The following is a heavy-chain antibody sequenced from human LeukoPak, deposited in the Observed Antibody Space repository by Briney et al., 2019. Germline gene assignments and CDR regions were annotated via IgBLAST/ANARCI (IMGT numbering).Heavy chain of an antibody. Sequence: GGSLRLSCAASGFTFSSYSMNWVRQAPGKGLEWVSYISSSSTIYYADSVKGRFTISRDNAKNSLYLQMNSLRAEDTAVYYCAREGYSPYWGQGTLVTVSS. J-gene: IGHJ4*02. V-gene: IGHV3-48*01. CDR3: AREGYSPY. CDR1: GFTFSSYS. CDR2: ISSSSTI. D-gene: IGHD6-13*01.